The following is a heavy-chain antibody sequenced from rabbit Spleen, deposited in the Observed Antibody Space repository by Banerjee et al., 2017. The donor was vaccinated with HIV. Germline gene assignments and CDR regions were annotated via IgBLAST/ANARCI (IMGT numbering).Heavy chain of an antibody. CDR1: GFDFSGNT. CDR3: ARDRGSGWGDAIDP. V-gene: IGHV1S47*01. CDR2: INTGSGST. J-gene: IGHJ2*01. D-gene: IGHD4-1*01. Sequence: QEQLVESGGGLVQPEGSLTLTCKASGFDFSGNTMCWVRQAPGKGPEWIGCINTGSGSTYYASWVISRFTISGDNAQNTVGLQMNSLTAADTATYFCARDRGSGWGDAIDPWGPGTLVTVS.